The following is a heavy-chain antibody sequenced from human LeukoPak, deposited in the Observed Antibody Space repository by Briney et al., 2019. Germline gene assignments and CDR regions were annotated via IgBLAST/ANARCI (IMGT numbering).Heavy chain of an antibody. J-gene: IGHJ6*03. V-gene: IGHV4-38-2*02. D-gene: IGHD2/OR15-2a*01. Sequence: PSETLSLTCTVSGYSISSGYYWGWIRQPPGKGLEWIGSIYHSGSTNYNPSLKSRVTMSLDTSKNQFSLKLSSVTAADTAVYYCARDSRDSYYYYYMDVWGKGTTVTISS. CDR1: GYSISSGYY. CDR3: ARDSRDSYYYYYMDV. CDR2: IYHSGST.